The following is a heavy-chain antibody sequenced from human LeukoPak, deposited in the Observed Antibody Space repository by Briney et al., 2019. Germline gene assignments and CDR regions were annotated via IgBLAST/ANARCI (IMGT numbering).Heavy chain of an antibody. D-gene: IGHD4-17*01. CDR3: AGATYDYGERYNWFDP. J-gene: IGHJ5*02. V-gene: IGHV4-31*03. CDR2: IYYSGST. CDR1: GGSISSGNYF. Sequence: SQTLSFTCTVSGGSISSGNYFWSWIRQHPGKGLEWIGFIYYSGSTYHNPSLKSRVSISVDTSKNQFSLKLSSVTAADTAVYYCAGATYDYGERYNWFDPWGQGTLVTVSS.